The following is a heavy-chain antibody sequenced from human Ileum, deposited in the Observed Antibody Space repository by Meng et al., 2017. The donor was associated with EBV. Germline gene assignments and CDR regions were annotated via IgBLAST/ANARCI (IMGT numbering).Heavy chain of an antibody. J-gene: IGHJ4*02. CDR2: IYHRGST. V-gene: IGHV4-4*02. CDR3: ARVGQWLPIDY. D-gene: IGHD6-19*01. CDR1: GGSIRCSSW. Sequence: QAQGHEAGPGLVEHAGALSLTCAVSGGSIRCSSWWRCVRQPPAKGLEWIGEIYHRGSTNYNPSLKIRVTISVDKSKNQFSLNMSSVTAADTAVYDCARVGQWLPIDYWGQGTLVTVSS.